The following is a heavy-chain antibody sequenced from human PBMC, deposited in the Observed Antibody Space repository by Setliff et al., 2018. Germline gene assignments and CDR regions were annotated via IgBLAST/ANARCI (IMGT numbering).Heavy chain of an antibody. CDR2: IYYSGNSNYDT. CDR1: GGSINSYY. D-gene: IGHD5-18*01. V-gene: IGHV4-59*08. CDR3: ARQDVDTAMGNGNYYYYGMDV. Sequence: PSETLSLTCIVSGGSINSYYWNWIRQPPGKGLEWIGYIYYSGNSNYDTNYNPSLKSRVTILSDTSKNQFSLILSSVTAADTAVYYCARQDVDTAMGNGNYYYYGMDVWGQGTTVTVSS. J-gene: IGHJ6*02.